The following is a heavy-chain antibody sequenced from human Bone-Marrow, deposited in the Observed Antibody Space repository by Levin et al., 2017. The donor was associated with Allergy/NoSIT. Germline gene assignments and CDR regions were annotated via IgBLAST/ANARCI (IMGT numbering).Heavy chain of an antibody. Sequence: GGSLRLSCAASGFTFSSYGMHWVRQAPGKGLEWVAVISHDGSNKYYADSVKGRFTISRDNSKNTLYLQMNSLRAEDTAVYYCAKGMESGPQTFDYWGQGTLVTVSS. J-gene: IGHJ4*02. CDR1: GFTFSSYG. CDR3: AKGMESGPQTFDY. CDR2: ISHDGSNK. D-gene: IGHD1-1*01. V-gene: IGHV3-30*18.